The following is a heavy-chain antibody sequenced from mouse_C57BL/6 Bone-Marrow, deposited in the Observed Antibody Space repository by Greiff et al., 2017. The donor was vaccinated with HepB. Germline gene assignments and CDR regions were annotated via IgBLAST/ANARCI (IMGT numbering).Heavy chain of an antibody. V-gene: IGHV1-55*01. CDR1: GYTFTSYW. J-gene: IGHJ2*01. Sequence: QVQLQQSGAELVKPGASVKMSCKASGYTFTSYWITWVKQRPGQGLEWIGDIYPGSGSTNYNEKFKSKATLTVDTSSSTAYMQLSSLTSEDSAVYYCACVVHYYGSSPFDYWGQGTTLTVSS. CDR2: IYPGSGST. CDR3: ACVVHYYGSSPFDY. D-gene: IGHD1-1*01.